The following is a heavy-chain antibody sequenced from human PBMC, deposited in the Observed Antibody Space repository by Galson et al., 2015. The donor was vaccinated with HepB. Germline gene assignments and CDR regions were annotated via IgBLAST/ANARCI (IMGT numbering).Heavy chain of an antibody. V-gene: IGHV3-23*01. CDR3: ARKSRTGEWGGTFDI. CDR1: GFSFNNSA. D-gene: IGHD7-27*01. Sequence: SLRLSCAASGFSFNNSAMTWVRQAPGKGLEWVSIISISGYTTYYADSVKGRFTISRDNSKNTLYLQMNSLRAEDTAVYYCARKSRTGEWGGTFDIWGQGTMVTVSS. J-gene: IGHJ3*02. CDR2: ISISGYTT.